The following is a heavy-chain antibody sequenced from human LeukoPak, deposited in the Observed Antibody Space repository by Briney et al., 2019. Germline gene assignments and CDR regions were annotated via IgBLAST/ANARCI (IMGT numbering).Heavy chain of an antibody. V-gene: IGHV3-21*01. Sequence: GGSLRLSCAASGFTFSSYSMNWVREAPGKGLEWVSSISSSSSYIYYADSVKGRFTISRDNAKNSLYLQMNSLRAEDTAVYYCARDLAVAGNYWGQGTLVTVSS. CDR1: GFTFSSYS. D-gene: IGHD6-19*01. CDR2: ISSSSSYI. CDR3: ARDLAVAGNY. J-gene: IGHJ4*02.